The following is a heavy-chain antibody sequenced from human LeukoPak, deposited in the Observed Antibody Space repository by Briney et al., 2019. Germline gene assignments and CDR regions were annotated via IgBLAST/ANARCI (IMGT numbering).Heavy chain of an antibody. CDR3: SRGRWYSSSWNFDY. CDR1: GGTFSSYA. D-gene: IGHD6-13*01. J-gene: IGHJ4*02. V-gene: IGHV1-69*05. CDR2: IIPIFGTA. Sequence: ASVKVSCKASGGTFSSYAISWVRQAPGQGLEWMGGIIPIFGTANYAQKFQGRVTITTDESTSTAYMELSSLRSEDTAVYYCSRGRWYSSSWNFDYWGQGTLVAVSS.